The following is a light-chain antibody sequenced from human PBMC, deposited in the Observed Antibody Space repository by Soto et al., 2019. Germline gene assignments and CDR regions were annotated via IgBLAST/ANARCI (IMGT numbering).Light chain of an antibody. V-gene: IGKV1-39*01. CDR3: QQSYSTPIT. CDR2: AAS. J-gene: IGKJ3*01. Sequence: DIQMPQSPSSLSASVGDRVTITCRASQSISSYLNWYQQKPGKAPKLLIYAASSLQSGVPSRFSGSGSGTDFTHTISSLQPEDFATYYCQQSYSTPITYGPGTKVDVK. CDR1: QSISSY.